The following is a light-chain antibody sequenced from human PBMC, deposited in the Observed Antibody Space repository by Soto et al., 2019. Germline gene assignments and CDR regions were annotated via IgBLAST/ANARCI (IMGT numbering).Light chain of an antibody. J-gene: IGKJ1*01. Sequence: EIVMTQSPATLSVSPGERATLSCRASQSVSSNLAWYQQKPGQAPRLLIYGASTRATGIPAWFSGSGSGTEFTLTISSLQSEDFAVYFCQQYHNWPPWTFGQGTEVEI. CDR1: QSVSSN. CDR2: GAS. CDR3: QQYHNWPPWT. V-gene: IGKV3-15*01.